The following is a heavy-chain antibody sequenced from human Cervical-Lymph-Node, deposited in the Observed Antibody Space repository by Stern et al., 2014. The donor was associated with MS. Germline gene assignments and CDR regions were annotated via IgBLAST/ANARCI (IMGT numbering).Heavy chain of an antibody. V-gene: IGHV1-69*01. Sequence: VQLVESGAEVKKPGSSVTVSCKASGGTFSRYAVNWVRQAPGQGLEWMGGIIPMSGTAKYAQKFQGRVTVTAAESMSTVYMELSSLRSEDTAVYYCASNLLGYCSGGTCYSDKWGQGTLVTVSA. CDR1: GGTFSRYA. D-gene: IGHD2-15*01. J-gene: IGHJ4*02. CDR2: IIPMSGTA. CDR3: ASNLLGYCSGGTCYSDK.